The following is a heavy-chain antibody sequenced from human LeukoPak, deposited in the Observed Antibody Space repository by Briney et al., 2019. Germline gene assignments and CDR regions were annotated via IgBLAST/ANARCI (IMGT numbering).Heavy chain of an antibody. CDR1: GGTFSSYA. J-gene: IGHJ4*02. CDR2: IIPILGIA. Sequence: ASVNVSCKASGGTFSSYAISWVRQAPGQGLEWMGRIIPILGIANYAQKFQGRVTITADKSTSTAYMELSSLRSEDTAVYYCALDGDSSSWYPFDYWGQGTLVTVSS. V-gene: IGHV1-69*04. D-gene: IGHD6-13*01. CDR3: ALDGDSSSWYPFDY.